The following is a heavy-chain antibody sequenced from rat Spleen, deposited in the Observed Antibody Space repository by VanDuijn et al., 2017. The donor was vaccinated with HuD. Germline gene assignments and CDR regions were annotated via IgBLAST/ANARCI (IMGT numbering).Heavy chain of an antibody. J-gene: IGHJ2*01. D-gene: IGHD4-3*01. V-gene: IGHV3-3*01. CDR1: GYSITSSYR. Sequence: EVQLQESGPGLVKPSQSLSLTCSVTGYSITSSYRWNWIRKFPGNTLEWMGYINSAGSTNYNPSLKSRISITRDTSKNQFFLQVNSVTTEDTATYYCTRDTIIRVPDYWGQGVMVTVSS. CDR2: INSAGST. CDR3: TRDTIIRVPDY.